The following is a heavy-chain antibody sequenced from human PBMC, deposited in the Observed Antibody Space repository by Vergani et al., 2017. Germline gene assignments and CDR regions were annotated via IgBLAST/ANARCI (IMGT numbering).Heavy chain of an antibody. D-gene: IGHD3-10*01. CDR3: AKDYYGSGMDV. J-gene: IGHJ6*02. Sequence: QVQLVESGGGVVQPGRSLRLSCAASGFTFSSYGMHWVRQAPGKGLEWVAVISYDGSNKYYADSVKGRFTISRDNSKNTLYPQMNSLRAEDTAVYYCAKDYYGSGMDVWGQGTTVTVSS. V-gene: IGHV3-30*18. CDR2: ISYDGSNK. CDR1: GFTFSSYG.